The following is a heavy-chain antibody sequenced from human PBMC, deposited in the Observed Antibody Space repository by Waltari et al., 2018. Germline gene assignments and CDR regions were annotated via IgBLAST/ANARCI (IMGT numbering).Heavy chain of an antibody. J-gene: IGHJ6*02. D-gene: IGHD3-3*01. Sequence: QVQLQESGPGLVKPSETLSLTCAVSGYSISRGYYWGWIRQTPGTGLEWIGSIYHSGSTDYNPSLKSRVTISVDTSKNQFSLKLSSVTAADTAVYYCARELIFGVVIIRPYYYYGMDVWGQGTTVTVSS. V-gene: IGHV4-38-2*02. CDR1: GYSISRGYY. CDR3: ARELIFGVVIIRPYYYYGMDV. CDR2: IYHSGST.